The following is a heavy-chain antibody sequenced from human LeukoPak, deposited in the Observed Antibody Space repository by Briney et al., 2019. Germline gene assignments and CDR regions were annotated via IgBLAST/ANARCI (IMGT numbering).Heavy chain of an antibody. CDR2: ISPYNGNT. J-gene: IGHJ5*02. CDR1: GYTFTCYG. V-gene: IGHV1-18*04. Sequence: ASVKVSCKASGYTFTCYGINWVRQAPGQGLEWMGWISPYNGNTNYAQKLQGRVTMTTDTSTSTAYMELRSLRSEDTAVYYCARDSVRGLNWFDPWGQGTLVTVSS. D-gene: IGHD3-10*02. CDR3: ARDSVRGLNWFDP.